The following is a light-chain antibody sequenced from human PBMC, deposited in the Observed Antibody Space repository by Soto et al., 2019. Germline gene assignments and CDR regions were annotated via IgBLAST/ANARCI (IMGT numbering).Light chain of an antibody. CDR1: QSISSW. Sequence: DIQMTQSPSTLSASVGDRVTITCRASQSISSWLAWYQQKPGKAPKLLIYAASSLQSGVPSRFSGSGSGTDFTLTISSLQPEDSAVYYCQQYNNWPPITFGQGTRLEIK. V-gene: IGKV1-5*01. CDR3: QQYNNWPPIT. CDR2: AAS. J-gene: IGKJ5*01.